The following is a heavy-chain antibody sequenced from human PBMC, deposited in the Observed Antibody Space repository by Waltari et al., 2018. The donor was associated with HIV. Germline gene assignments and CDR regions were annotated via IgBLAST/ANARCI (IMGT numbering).Heavy chain of an antibody. CDR1: GSSSIDFD. Sequence: QVQLVQSGAEIKKPRASVRVSCKASGSSSIDFDINWVRRAPGRGLEWVGWMNPDNGDAGYGHKFRGRFTLTRDTSTDTAYMEVDNLKSEDTAIYFCTKGRRGALFGDEWGQGTLVTVSS. CDR3: TKGRRGALFGDE. CDR2: MNPDNGDA. D-gene: IGHD3-3*01. J-gene: IGHJ4*02. V-gene: IGHV1-8*02.